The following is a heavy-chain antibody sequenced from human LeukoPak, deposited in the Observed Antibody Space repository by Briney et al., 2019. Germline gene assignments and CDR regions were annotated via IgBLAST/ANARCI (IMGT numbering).Heavy chain of an antibody. V-gene: IGHV3-53*01. D-gene: IGHD4-17*01. CDR1: GFTVSSNY. CDR3: ASAMTTVTRLDY. Sequence: TGGSLRLSCAASGFTVSSNYMSWVRQAPGKGLEWVSVIYSGGSTYYADSVKGRFTISRDNSKNTLYLQMNSLRAGDTAVYYCASAMTTVTRLDYWGQGTLVTVSS. CDR2: IYSGGST. J-gene: IGHJ4*02.